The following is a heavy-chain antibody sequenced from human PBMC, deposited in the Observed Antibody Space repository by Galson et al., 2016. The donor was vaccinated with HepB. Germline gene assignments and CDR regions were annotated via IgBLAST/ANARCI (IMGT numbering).Heavy chain of an antibody. D-gene: IGHD6-6*01. J-gene: IGHJ5*02. V-gene: IGHV3-23*01. CDR3: AKPSYSSSSRYCDP. CDR1: GFTFSSYA. Sequence: SLRLSCAASGFTFSSYAMTWVRQAPGKGLEWVSAISGTGTTTYYADSVRGRLAISRDNSKNTLYLQMDSLRGEDSGIYYCAKPSYSSSSRYCDPWGQGTLVTVSS. CDR2: ISGTGTTT.